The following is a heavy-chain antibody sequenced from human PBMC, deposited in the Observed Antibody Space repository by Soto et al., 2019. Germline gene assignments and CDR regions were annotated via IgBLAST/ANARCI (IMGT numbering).Heavy chain of an antibody. J-gene: IGHJ3*02. V-gene: IGHV1-18*01. D-gene: IGHD3-3*01. CDR2: ISAYNGNT. CDR3: ARSNYDFWSGYSTPDAFDI. Sequence: PVNVSCKSAGYAFSIYVISCLRHAPGQGLEWMGWISAYNGNTNYAQKLQGRVTMTTDTSTSTAYMELRRLRSDDTAVYYCARSNYDFWSGYSTPDAFDIRGQGTMVTVSS. CDR1: GYAFSIYV.